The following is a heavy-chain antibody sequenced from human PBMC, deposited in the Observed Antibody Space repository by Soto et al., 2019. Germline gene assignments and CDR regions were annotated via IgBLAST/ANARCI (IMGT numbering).Heavy chain of an antibody. D-gene: IGHD6-13*01. CDR2: INHSGST. V-gene: IGHV4-4*02. CDR1: GGSISSSNW. Sequence: XXTLSLPCAVSGGSISSSNWWSWIRQPPGKGLEWIGEINHSGSTNYNPSLKSRVTISVDTSKNQFSLKLSSVTAADTAVYYCARGRWRANSSWFDPWGQGTLVTVSS. CDR3: ARGRWRANSSWFDP. J-gene: IGHJ5*02.